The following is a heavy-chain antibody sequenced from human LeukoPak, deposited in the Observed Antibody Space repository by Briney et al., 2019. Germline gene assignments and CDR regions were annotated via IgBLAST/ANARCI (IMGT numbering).Heavy chain of an antibody. CDR1: GFTFRSYA. V-gene: IGHV3-48*01. CDR3: SRDEYTTPSGSFYYGMDV. Sequence: PGGSLRLSCAASGFTFRSYAMNWVRQAPGKGLEWVSYITSGGETISYADSGKGRFTISRDNAKNSLFLQMNSLRVEDTAVYYCSRDEYTTPSGSFYYGMDVWGQGTTVTVSS. J-gene: IGHJ6*02. CDR2: ITSGGETI. D-gene: IGHD2-15*01.